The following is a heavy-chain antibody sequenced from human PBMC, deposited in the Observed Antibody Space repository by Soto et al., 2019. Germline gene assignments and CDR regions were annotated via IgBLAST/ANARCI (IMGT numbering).Heavy chain of an antibody. V-gene: IGHV3-30-3*01. Sequence: GGSRRRSCAVSGLTFSSYAMHWVRQAPGKGLEWVAVISYDGSNKYYADSVKGRFTIPRDNSKNTLYLQMNSLRAEDTAVYYCASSGKTVAGLDYWGQGTLVTVSA. J-gene: IGHJ4*02. D-gene: IGHD6-19*01. CDR2: ISYDGSNK. CDR3: ASSGKTVAGLDY. CDR1: GLTFSSYA.